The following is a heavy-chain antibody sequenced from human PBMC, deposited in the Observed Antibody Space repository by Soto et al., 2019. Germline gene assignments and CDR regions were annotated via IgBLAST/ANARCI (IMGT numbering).Heavy chain of an antibody. V-gene: IGHV3-21*01. CDR2: ISSSSYI. CDR1: GFTFSSYS. J-gene: IGHJ6*02. Sequence: PGGSLRLSCAASGFTFSSYSMNWVRQAPGKGLEWVSSISSSSYIYYADSVKGRFTISRDNAKNSLYLQMNSLRAEDTAVYYCASMQLGADYYYGMDVWGQGTTVTVSS. D-gene: IGHD6-6*01. CDR3: ASMQLGADYYYGMDV.